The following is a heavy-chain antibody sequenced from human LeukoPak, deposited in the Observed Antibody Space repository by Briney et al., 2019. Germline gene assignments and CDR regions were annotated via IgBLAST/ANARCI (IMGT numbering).Heavy chain of an antibody. D-gene: IGHD6-19*01. CDR2: IDSSSSYI. CDR1: VFGFSDHR. Sequence: GGSLKLSCAASVFGFSDHRIYWVRQAPWKGLEWVSCIDSSSSYIYYADSVKGRFTISRDNAKNSLYLQVHSLRAEDTAVYYCARDPIRYSSGPTFSDYWGQGTLVTVSS. V-gene: IGHV3-21*01. CDR3: ARDPIRYSSGPTFSDY. J-gene: IGHJ4*02.